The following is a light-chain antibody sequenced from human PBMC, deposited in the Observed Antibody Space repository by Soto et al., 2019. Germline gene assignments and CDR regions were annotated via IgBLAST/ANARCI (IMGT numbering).Light chain of an antibody. CDR1: SSDVGSYDY. CDR3: CAYSTSGTHV. V-gene: IGLV2-14*03. J-gene: IGLJ1*01. CDR2: DVN. Sequence: QSALTQPASVSGSPGQSITFSCTGTSSDVGSYDYVSWHQQHPGKAPKLIIYDVNNRPSGVPSRCSGSKSGNTASLIISGLQTEDEADYYCCAYSTSGTHVFGTGTKVTVL.